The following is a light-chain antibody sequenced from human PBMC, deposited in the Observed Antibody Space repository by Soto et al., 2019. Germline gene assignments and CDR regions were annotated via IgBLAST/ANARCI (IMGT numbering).Light chain of an antibody. V-gene: IGLV2-14*03. CDR3: SSKTTSSTLVV. CDR2: DVI. CDR1: TSDVGGYNS. J-gene: IGLJ3*02. Sequence: QSVLTQPASVSGSPGRSITISCTGTTSDVGGYNSVSWYQQHPGKAPKLMIYDVIKRPSGVSNRFSGSKSGNTASLTISGLQAEDEADYYCSSKTTSSTLVVFGGGTKVTVL.